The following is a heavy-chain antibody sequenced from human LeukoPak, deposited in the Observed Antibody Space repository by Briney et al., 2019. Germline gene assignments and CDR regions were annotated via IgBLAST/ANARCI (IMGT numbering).Heavy chain of an antibody. CDR3: GSISGGSSGDF. V-gene: IGHV3-30-3*01. J-gene: IGHJ4*02. CDR1: GFTFSSYT. D-gene: IGHD3-10*01. Sequence: GGSLRLSCAAPGFTFSSYTLHWVRQAPGKGLEWVAVISYDGANKYYADSVGGRFTISRDNSKNTLYLQMNSLRAEDTALYYCGSISGGSSGDFWGQGTLVIVSS. CDR2: ISYDGANK.